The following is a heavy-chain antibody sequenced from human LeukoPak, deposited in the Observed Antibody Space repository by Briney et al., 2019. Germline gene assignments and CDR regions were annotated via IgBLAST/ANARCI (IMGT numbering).Heavy chain of an antibody. J-gene: IGHJ4*02. V-gene: IGHV4-4*07. Sequence: SETLSLTCTVSEGSISSYYWSWIRQPAGKGLEWIGRLYTSGSTNYNPSPKSRVTMSVDTSKNQFSLKLSSVTAADTAVYYCACSSSGWFWNYWGQGTLVTVSS. CDR1: EGSISSYY. D-gene: IGHD6-19*01. CDR3: ACSSSGWFWNY. CDR2: LYTSGST.